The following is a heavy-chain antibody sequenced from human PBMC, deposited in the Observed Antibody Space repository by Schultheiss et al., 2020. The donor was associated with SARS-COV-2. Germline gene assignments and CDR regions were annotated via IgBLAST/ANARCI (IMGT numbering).Heavy chain of an antibody. CDR3: ARGDGRSYGMDV. V-gene: IGHV4-34*01. Sequence: SETLSLTCAVYGGSISSGGYYWTWIRQPPGKGLEWIGEINHSGSTNYNPSLKSRVTISVDTSKNQFSLKLSSVTAADTAVYYCARGDGRSYGMDVWGQGTTVTVSS. CDR2: INHSGST. D-gene: IGHD2-15*01. CDR1: GGSISSGGYY. J-gene: IGHJ6*02.